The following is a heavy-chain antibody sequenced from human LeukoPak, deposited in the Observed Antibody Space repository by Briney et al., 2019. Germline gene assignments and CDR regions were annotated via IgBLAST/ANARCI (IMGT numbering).Heavy chain of an antibody. J-gene: IGHJ4*02. CDR1: GFTFSNAW. V-gene: IGHV3-15*01. CDR2: IKSKTDGGTI. CDR3: SLQYPGDH. D-gene: IGHD4-11*01. Sequence: GGSLRLSCAASGFTFSNAWMSWVRQAPGKGLEWVGRIKSKTDGGTIGYAAPVKGRFTISRDDSKHTLYLQMNSLKTEDTAVYYCSLQYPGDHWGQGTLVTVSS.